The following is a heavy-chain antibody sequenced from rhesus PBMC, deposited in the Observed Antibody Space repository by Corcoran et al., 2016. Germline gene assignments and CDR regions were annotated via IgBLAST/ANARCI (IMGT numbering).Heavy chain of an antibody. J-gene: IGHJ5-1*01. CDR2: IYGSGSST. V-gene: IGHV4-169*02. CDR3: ASGPEGYNRFDV. Sequence: QVQLQESGPGLVKPSETLSVTCAVSGGSISSSYWSWIRQAPGKGLEWIGYIYGSGSSTNYNPSLKSRVTLSVDTSKNQFSLKLSSVTAADTAVYYCASGPEGYNRFDVWGAGVLVTVSS. D-gene: IGHD3-34*01. CDR1: GGSISSSY.